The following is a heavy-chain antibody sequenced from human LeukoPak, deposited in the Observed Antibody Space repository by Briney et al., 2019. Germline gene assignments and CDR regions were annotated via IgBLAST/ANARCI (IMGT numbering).Heavy chain of an antibody. CDR1: GGSISSSNW. V-gene: IGHV4-4*02. D-gene: IGHD3-22*01. J-gene: IGHJ4*02. CDR2: IYHSGST. CDR3: ARVGDSSGYTLDY. Sequence: SGTLSLTCAVSGGSISSSNWWSWVRQPPGKGLEWIGEIYHSGSTNYNPSLKSRVTISVDTSKNQFSLKLSSVTAADTAVYYCARVGDSSGYTLDYWGQGTLVTVSS.